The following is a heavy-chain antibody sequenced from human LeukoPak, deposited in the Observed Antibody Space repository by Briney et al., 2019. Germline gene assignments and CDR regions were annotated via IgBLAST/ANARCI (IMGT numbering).Heavy chain of an antibody. CDR1: GGSINSYGYY. D-gene: IGHD1-26*01. CDR2: IFYSGST. V-gene: IGHV4-39*01. Sequence: PSETLSLTCSVSGGSINSYGYYWAWIRQPPVKRPEWIGSIFYSGSTHYNPSLQSRSTISADTSKGQFSLKLSSVTAADTAVYYCARQGVGATDFWGQGSLVTVSS. J-gene: IGHJ4*02. CDR3: ARQGVGATDF.